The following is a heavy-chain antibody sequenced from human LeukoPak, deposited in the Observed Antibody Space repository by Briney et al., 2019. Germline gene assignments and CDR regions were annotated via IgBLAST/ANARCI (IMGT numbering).Heavy chain of an antibody. CDR3: ARAKCSSTSCYGNYYYYMDV. CDR1: GFTFSSYW. V-gene: IGHV3-74*01. CDR2: INSDGSST. J-gene: IGHJ6*03. D-gene: IGHD2-2*01. Sequence: GGSLRLSCAASGFTFSSYWMHWVRQAPGKGLVWVSRINSDGSSTSYADSVKGRFTISRDNAKNSLYLQMNSLRAEDTALYYCARAKCSSTSCYGNYYYYMDVWGKGTTVTVSS.